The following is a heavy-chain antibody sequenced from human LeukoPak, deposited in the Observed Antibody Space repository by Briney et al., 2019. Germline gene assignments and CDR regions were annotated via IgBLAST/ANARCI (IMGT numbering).Heavy chain of an antibody. CDR2: IKQDGSEK. V-gene: IGHV3-7*01. J-gene: IGHJ4*02. Sequence: GGSLRLSCAASGFTFSSYWMSWVRQAPGKGREWVANIKQDGSEKYYVDSVKGRFTISRDNAKNSLYLQMNSLRAEDTAVYYCARLHYDSSGYYTGLFDYWGQGTLVTVSS. CDR3: ARLHYDSSGYYTGLFDY. CDR1: GFTFSSYW. D-gene: IGHD3-22*01.